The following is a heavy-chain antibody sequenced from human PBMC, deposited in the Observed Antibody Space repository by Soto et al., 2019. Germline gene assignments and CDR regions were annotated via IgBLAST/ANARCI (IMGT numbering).Heavy chain of an antibody. CDR3: ARDDTFYYYGMDV. J-gene: IGHJ6*02. V-gene: IGHV3-30-3*01. CDR1: GFTFSSYA. Sequence: LRLSCAASGFTFSSYAMHWVRQAPGKGLEWVAVISYDGSNKYYADSVKGRFTISRDNSKNTLYLQMNSLRAEDTAVYYCARDDTFYYYGMDVWRQGTTVTVSS. CDR2: ISYDGSNK.